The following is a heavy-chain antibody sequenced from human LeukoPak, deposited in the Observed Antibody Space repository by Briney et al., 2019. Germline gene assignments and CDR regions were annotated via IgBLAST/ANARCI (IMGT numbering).Heavy chain of an antibody. CDR3: ARRSGSYDAFDI. CDR2: IYTSGST. D-gene: IGHD1-26*01. V-gene: IGHV4-4*07. Sequence: PSETLSLTCTASGGSISSYYWSWIRQPAGKGLEWIGRIYTSGSTNYNPSLKNRVTMSVDTYKNQFSLKLSSVTAAYTAVYYCARRSGSYDAFDIWGQGTMVTVSS. J-gene: IGHJ3*02. CDR1: GGSISSYY.